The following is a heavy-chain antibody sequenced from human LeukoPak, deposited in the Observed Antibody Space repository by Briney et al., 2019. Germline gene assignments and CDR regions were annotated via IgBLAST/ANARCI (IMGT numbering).Heavy chain of an antibody. Sequence: SETLSLTCTVPGGSISSYYWSWIRQPPGKGLGWIGYIFYSGSTNYNPSLKSRVTIPVGTSKNQFSLKLTSVTAADTAVYFCARDSSHFYDTSAIDPFDIWGQGTMVTVSS. V-gene: IGHV4-59*12. CDR2: IFYSGST. J-gene: IGHJ3*02. CDR1: GGSISSYY. CDR3: ARDSSHFYDTSAIDPFDI. D-gene: IGHD3-22*01.